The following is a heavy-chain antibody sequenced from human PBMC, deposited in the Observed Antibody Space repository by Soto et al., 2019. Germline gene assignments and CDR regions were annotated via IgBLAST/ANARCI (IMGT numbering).Heavy chain of an antibody. D-gene: IGHD6-13*01. J-gene: IGHJ3*02. Sequence: GASVKVSCKASGYTFTGYYMHWVRQAPGQGLEWMGWINPNSGGTNYAQKFQGWVTMTRDTSISTAYMELSRLRSDDTAVYYCARGFGNSSPYDAFDIWGQGTMVTVSS. CDR2: INPNSGGT. CDR3: ARGFGNSSPYDAFDI. V-gene: IGHV1-2*04. CDR1: GYTFTGYY.